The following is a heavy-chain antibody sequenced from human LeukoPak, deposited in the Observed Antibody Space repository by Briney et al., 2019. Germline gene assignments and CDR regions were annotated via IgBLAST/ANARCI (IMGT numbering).Heavy chain of an antibody. V-gene: IGHV1-69*05. D-gene: IGHD6-13*01. CDR2: LIPIFGTA. J-gene: IGHJ3*02. Sequence: SVKVSCKASGGTFSSYAISWVRQAPGQGLAWMGGLIPIFGTANYAQKFQGRVTITTDESTSTAYMELSSLRSEDTAVYYCARGIPTTIAGSAFDIWGQGTMVTVSS. CDR3: ARGIPTTIAGSAFDI. CDR1: GGTFSSYA.